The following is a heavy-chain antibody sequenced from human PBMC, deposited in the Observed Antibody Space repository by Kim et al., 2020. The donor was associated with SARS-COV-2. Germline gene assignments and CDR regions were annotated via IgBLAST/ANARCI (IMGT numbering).Heavy chain of an antibody. CDR3: ARGGVLPWTEIY. CDR1: GFTFRSYA. CDR2: ISYDGSNK. J-gene: IGHJ4*02. Sequence: GGSLRLSCAASGFTFRSYAMHWVRQAPGKGLEWVAVISYDGSNKYYADSVKGRFTISRDNSKNTRYLQMNSLRAEDTAVYYCARGGVLPWTEIYWGQGTL. V-gene: IGHV3-30*04. D-gene: IGHD3-10*01.